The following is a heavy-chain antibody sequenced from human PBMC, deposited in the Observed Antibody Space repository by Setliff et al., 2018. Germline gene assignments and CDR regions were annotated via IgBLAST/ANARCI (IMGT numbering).Heavy chain of an antibody. Sequence: GGSLRLSCAASGFTFSSYAMHWVRQAPGKGLEWVAVISYDGSNKYYADSVKGRFTISRDNSKNTLYLQMNSLRAEDTAVYYCAKDINLETTVTTCYDYWGQGTLVTVSS. CDR1: GFTFSSYA. J-gene: IGHJ4*02. D-gene: IGHD4-17*01. V-gene: IGHV3-30-3*01. CDR2: ISYDGSNK. CDR3: AKDINLETTVTTCYDY.